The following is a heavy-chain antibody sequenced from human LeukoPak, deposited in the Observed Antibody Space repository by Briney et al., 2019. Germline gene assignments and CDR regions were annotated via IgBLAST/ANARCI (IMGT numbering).Heavy chain of an antibody. CDR2: ISYDGSNK. Sequence: GGSLRLSCAASGFTFSSYAMHWVRQAPGKGLEWEAVISYDGSNKYYADSVKGRFTISRDNSKNTLYLQMNSLRAEDTAVYYCARDSHCSSTSCYPRDWGQGTLVTVSS. J-gene: IGHJ4*02. CDR1: GFTFSSYA. CDR3: ARDSHCSSTSCYPRD. D-gene: IGHD2-2*01. V-gene: IGHV3-30*04.